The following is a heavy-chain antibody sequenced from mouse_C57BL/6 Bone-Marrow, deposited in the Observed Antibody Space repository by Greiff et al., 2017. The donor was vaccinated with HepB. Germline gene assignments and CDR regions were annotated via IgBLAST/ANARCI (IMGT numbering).Heavy chain of an antibody. CDR1: GYTFTSYW. D-gene: IGHD1-1*01. Sequence: QVQLKQPGAELVKPGASVKLSCKASGYTFTSYWMQWVKQRPGQGLEWIGEIDPSDSYTNYNQKFKGKATLTVDTSSSTAYMQLSSLTSEDSAVYYCARPYGSGYFDVWGTGTTVTVSS. V-gene: IGHV1-50*01. CDR2: IDPSDSYT. J-gene: IGHJ1*03. CDR3: ARPYGSGYFDV.